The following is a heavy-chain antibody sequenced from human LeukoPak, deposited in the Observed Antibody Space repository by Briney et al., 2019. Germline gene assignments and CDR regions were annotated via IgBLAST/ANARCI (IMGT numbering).Heavy chain of an antibody. D-gene: IGHD5-18*01. CDR2: IDPSDSYT. CDR1: GYSFTSYW. CDR3: ARRLTHSYGYVWFDP. Sequence: PGESLKISCKGSGYSFTSYWIGWVRQMPGKGLEWMGRIDPSDSYTNYSPSFQGHVTISADKSISTAYLQWSSLKASDTAMYYCARRLTHSYGYVWFDPWGQGTLVTVSS. J-gene: IGHJ5*02. V-gene: IGHV5-10-1*01.